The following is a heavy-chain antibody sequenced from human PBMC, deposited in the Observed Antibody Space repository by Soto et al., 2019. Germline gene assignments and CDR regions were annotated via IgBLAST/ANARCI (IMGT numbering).Heavy chain of an antibody. V-gene: IGHV4-59*01. CDR3: AREDSSGWRL. J-gene: IGHJ4*02. D-gene: IGHD6-19*01. CDR2: IYYSGST. Sequence: ASETLSLTCTVSGVSISSYYWSWIRQPPGKGLEWIGYIYYSGSTNYNPSLKSRVTISVDTSKNQFSLKLSSVTAADTAVYYCAREDSSGWRLWGQGTLVTVSS. CDR1: GVSISSYY.